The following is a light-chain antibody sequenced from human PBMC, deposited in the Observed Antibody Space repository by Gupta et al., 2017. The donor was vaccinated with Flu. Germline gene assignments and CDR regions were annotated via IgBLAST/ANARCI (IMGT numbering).Light chain of an antibody. Sequence: QSVLTQTPSASGTPGQRVTISCSGSSSNIGSHTVNWYQQLPGTAPKLLIYNNNERPSGVSDRFSGSKSGTSASLAISGLQSEDEGAYYCATWDDSQKEVFGGGTKLTVL. J-gene: IGLJ3*02. CDR1: SSNIGSHT. CDR2: NNN. V-gene: IGLV1-44*01. CDR3: ATWDDSQKEV.